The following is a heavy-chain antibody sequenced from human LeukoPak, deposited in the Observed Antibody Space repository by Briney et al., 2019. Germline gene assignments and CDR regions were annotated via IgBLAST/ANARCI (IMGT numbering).Heavy chain of an antibody. D-gene: IGHD1-14*01. CDR3: ARGTGYGVSDT. V-gene: IGHV3-74*03. Sequence: GGSLRLSCAASGFTFSGYWMHWVRQPPGKGLVWVSRISSDGSITECADSVRGRFTISRDNAKNTLYLQMNSLRAEDTAVYYCARGTGYGVSDTWGQGTLVTVSS. CDR1: GFTFSGYW. J-gene: IGHJ5*02. CDR2: ISSDGSIT.